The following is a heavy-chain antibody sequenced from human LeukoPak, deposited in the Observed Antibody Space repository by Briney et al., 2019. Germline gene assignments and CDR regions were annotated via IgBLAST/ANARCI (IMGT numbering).Heavy chain of an antibody. CDR3: ARGWAAFLFDY. Sequence: SETLSLTCTVSGGSISSYYWSWIRQPAGKVLEWLGRIYTSGSTNYNPSLKSRVTMSVDSSKHQFSLKLGSVTAADTAVYYCARGWAAFLFDYWGQGTLVTLSS. V-gene: IGHV4-4*07. CDR1: GGSISSYY. CDR2: IYTSGST. D-gene: IGHD2-15*01. J-gene: IGHJ4*02.